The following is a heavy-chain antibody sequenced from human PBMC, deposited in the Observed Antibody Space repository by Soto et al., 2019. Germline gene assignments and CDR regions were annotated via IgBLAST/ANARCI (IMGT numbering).Heavy chain of an antibody. J-gene: IGHJ5*02. CDR3: ARVGYDFWSGYYWNWFDP. V-gene: IGHV1-18*01. D-gene: IGHD3-3*01. Sequence: ASVKFSCKASGYTFTSYGISWVRQAPGQGLEWMGWISAYNGNTNYAQKLQGRVTMTTDTSTSTAYMELRSLRSDDTAVYYCARVGYDFWSGYYWNWFDPWGQGTLVTVSS. CDR1: GYTFTSYG. CDR2: ISAYNGNT.